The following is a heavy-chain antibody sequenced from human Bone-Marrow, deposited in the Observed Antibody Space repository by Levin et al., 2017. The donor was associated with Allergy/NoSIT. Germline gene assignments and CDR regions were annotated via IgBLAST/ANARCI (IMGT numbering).Heavy chain of an antibody. CDR1: GFTFRDQH. CDR3: VRDCHRGYGMDV. V-gene: IGHV3-69-1*01. Sequence: NTGGSLRLSCVASGFTFRDQHMDWVRQAPGKGPEWVSYISAGSDAIYYADSVRGRFTTSRDNAKNSLYLEMNSLRAEDTAVYYCVRDCHRGYGMDVWGRGTTVTVSS. CDR2: ISAGSDAI. D-gene: IGHD3-10*01. J-gene: IGHJ6*02.